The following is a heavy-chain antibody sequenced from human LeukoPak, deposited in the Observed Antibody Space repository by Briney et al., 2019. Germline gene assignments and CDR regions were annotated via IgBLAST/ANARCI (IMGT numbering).Heavy chain of an antibody. CDR2: INPNSGGT. CDR1: GYTFTGYY. J-gene: IGHJ4*02. D-gene: IGHD2-21*01. V-gene: IGHV1-2*02. Sequence: ASVKVSCKASGYTFTGYYMHWVRQAPGQGLEWMGWINPNSGGTKYAQKFQGRVTMTSDASISTAYMELSSLRSDDTAVYYCARSPDSLPDYWGQGTLVTVSS. CDR3: ARSPDSLPDY.